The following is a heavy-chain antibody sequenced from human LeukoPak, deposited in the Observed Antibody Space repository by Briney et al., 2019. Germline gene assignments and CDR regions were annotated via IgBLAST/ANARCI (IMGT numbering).Heavy chain of an antibody. CDR2: ISYDGSNK. CDR1: GFTFSSYG. D-gene: IGHD5-24*01. J-gene: IGHJ6*02. CDR3: ARGGDGYKGYYYGMDV. Sequence: PGRSLRLSCAASGFTFSSYGMHWVRQAPGKGLEWVAVISYDGSNKYYADSVKGRFTISRDNSKNTLYLQMNSLRAEDTAVYYCARGGDGYKGYYYGMDVWGQGTTVTVSS. V-gene: IGHV3-30*03.